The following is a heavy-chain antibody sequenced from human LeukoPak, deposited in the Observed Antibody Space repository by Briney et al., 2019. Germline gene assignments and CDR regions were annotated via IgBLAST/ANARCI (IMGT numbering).Heavy chain of an antibody. Sequence: GGSLRLSRAVSGFNFDDYAMHWVRQAPGRGLEGVSGINWKTGNGIYADSVKGRFTISRDNAKNSLYLQMSSLRAEDTASYYCTRRAARWQFDLWGRGTLLTVSS. CDR1: GFNFDDYA. CDR2: INWKTGNG. J-gene: IGHJ2*01. CDR3: TRRAARWQFDL. V-gene: IGHV3-9*01. D-gene: IGHD5-24*01.